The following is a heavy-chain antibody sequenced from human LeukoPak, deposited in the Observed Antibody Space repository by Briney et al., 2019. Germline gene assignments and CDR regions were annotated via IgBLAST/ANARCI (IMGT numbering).Heavy chain of an antibody. Sequence: SGGSLRLSCAASGFTFSSYGMHWVRQAPGKGLEWVAFIRYDGSNKYYADSVKGRFTISRDNSKNTLYLQMNSLRAEDTAVYYCARYRHDAFDIWGQGTMVTVSS. CDR3: ARYRHDAFDI. CDR1: GFTFSSYG. V-gene: IGHV3-30*02. J-gene: IGHJ3*02. CDR2: IRYDGSNK. D-gene: IGHD1-1*01.